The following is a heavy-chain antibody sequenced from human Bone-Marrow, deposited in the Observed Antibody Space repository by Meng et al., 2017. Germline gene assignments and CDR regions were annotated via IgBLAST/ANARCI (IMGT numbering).Heavy chain of an antibody. V-gene: IGHV3-48*03. CDR3: ASIITMVRGVTEGRLAPGRPYTVPHDY. CDR1: GFSFSDYE. CDR2: ISGSGDTM. J-gene: IGHJ4*02. D-gene: IGHD3-10*01. Sequence: GESLKISCAASGFSFSDYEMNWVRQAPGKGLEWVSYISGSGDTMYHADSVKGRFTISRDNAKNSLYLQMNSLRAEDTAMYYCASIITMVRGVTEGRLAPGRPYTVPHDYWGQGTLVTVSS.